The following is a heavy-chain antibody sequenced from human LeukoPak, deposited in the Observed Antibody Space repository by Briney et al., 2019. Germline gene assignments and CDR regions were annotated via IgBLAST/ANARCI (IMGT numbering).Heavy chain of an antibody. Sequence: SETLSLTCSVSGGSISSYYWSWIRQPPGKGLEWIGYIYTNGNTNYNPSLNSRVSISVDTSKNHFSLRLSSVTAADTAVYYCARRGHYCNYMDVWGRGTTVTVSS. CDR2: IYTNGNT. CDR3: ARRGHYCNYMDV. J-gene: IGHJ6*03. D-gene: IGHD2/OR15-2a*01. CDR1: GGSISSYY. V-gene: IGHV4-4*09.